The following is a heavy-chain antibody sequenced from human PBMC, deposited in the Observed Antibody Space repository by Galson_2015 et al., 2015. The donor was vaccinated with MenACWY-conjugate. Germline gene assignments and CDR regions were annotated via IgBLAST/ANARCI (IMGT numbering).Heavy chain of an antibody. CDR2: ISGSGGST. V-gene: IGHV3-23*01. J-gene: IGHJ4*02. CDR1: GFTFSSYA. D-gene: IGHD3-22*01. Sequence: SLRLSCAASGFTFSSYAMSWVRQAPGKGLEWVSAISGSGGSTYYADSVKGRFTISRDNSKNTLYLQMNSLRAEDTAVYYCAKDVGDSSDTTPAIDYWGQGTLVTVSS. CDR3: AKDVGDSSDTTPAIDY.